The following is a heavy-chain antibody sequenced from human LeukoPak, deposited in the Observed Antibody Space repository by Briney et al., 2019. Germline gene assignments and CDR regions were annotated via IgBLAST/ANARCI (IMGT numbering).Heavy chain of an antibody. D-gene: IGHD6-13*01. CDR2: IRQDGSEK. J-gene: IGHJ6*02. CDR3: ARVPNSSSWPKAAHYYYYGMDV. CDR1: GFTFSSYW. V-gene: IGHV3-7*01. Sequence: GGSLRLSCAASGFTFSSYWMSWVRQAPGKGLEWVANIRQDGSEKYYVGSVKGRFTISGDNAKNSMYLQMNSLRVEDTAVYYCARVPNSSSWPKAAHYYYYGMDVWGQGTTVTVSS.